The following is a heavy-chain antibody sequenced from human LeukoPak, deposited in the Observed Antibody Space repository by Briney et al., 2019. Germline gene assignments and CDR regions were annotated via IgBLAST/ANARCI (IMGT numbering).Heavy chain of an antibody. CDR3: AKDGGSLGEVRD. D-gene: IGHD3-16*01. CDR1: GFTFSSYS. J-gene: IGHJ4*02. V-gene: IGHV3-21*04. CDR2: ISSSSSYI. Sequence: PGGSLRLSCAASGFTFSSYSMNWVRQAPGKGLEWVSSISSSSSYIYYADSVMGRFTISRDNSKDTLYLQMNSLRAEDTAVYYCAKDGGSLGEVRDWGQGTLVTVSS.